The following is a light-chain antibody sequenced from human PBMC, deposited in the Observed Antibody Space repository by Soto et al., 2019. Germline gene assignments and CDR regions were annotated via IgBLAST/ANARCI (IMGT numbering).Light chain of an antibody. J-gene: IGLJ3*02. CDR1: SSNIGTNT. Sequence: QSVLTQPPSASGTPGQRVTISCSGSSSNIGTNTVNWYQQFPGTAPKLLIYTNDQRPSGVPDRISGSKSGTSASLAISGLQSEDEADYFCAAWDDSLNGWVFGGGTQLTVL. CDR3: AAWDDSLNGWV. CDR2: TND. V-gene: IGLV1-44*01.